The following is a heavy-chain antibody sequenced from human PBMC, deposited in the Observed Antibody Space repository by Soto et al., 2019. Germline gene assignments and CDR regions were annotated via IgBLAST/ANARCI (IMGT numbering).Heavy chain of an antibody. D-gene: IGHD1-1*01. V-gene: IGHV1-18*01. CDR1: GYDFTTYG. CDR3: ARGRYGDY. CDR2: ISAHNGNT. J-gene: IGHJ4*02. Sequence: QVHLVQSGAEVKKPGASVKVSCKGSGYDFTTYGITWVRQAPGQGLEWMAWISAHNGNTDYAQKLQGRVHVTRDTSTSTAYMELRSLRSDDTAVYSCARGRYGDYWGQGALVTVSS.